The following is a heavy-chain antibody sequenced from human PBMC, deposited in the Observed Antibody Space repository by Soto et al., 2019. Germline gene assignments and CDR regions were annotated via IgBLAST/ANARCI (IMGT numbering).Heavy chain of an antibody. V-gene: IGHV4-59*01. CDR3: GRNKVAYYFDY. J-gene: IGHJ4*02. CDR2: INHSGST. Sequence: SETLSLTCTVSGGSIGTYYWSWIRQPPGTGLEWIGEINHSGSTNYNPSLKSRVTISVDTSKNQFSLKLSSVTAADTAVYYCGRNKVAYYFDYWGQGTLVTVSS. CDR1: GGSIGTYY. D-gene: IGHD2-15*01.